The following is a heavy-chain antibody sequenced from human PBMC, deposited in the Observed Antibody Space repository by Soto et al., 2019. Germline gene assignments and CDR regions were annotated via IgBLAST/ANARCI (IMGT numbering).Heavy chain of an antibody. CDR3: ARKGSGDYALDY. CDR2: IYWDDVK. D-gene: IGHD4-17*01. CDR1: GSSLSTGGVG. J-gene: IGHJ4*02. V-gene: IGHV2-5*02. Sequence: SGPTLVNPTQTLTLTCTLSGSSLSTGGVGVGWIRQSPGKALEWLAVIYWDDVKHYSPSLERRLTITKDTSESEVVLTMTNMDPVDTATYYCARKGSGDYALDYWGQGILVTVSS.